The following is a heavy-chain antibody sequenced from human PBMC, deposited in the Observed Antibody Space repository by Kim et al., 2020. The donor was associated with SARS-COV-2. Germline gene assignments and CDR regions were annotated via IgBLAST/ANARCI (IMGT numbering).Heavy chain of an antibody. D-gene: IGHD3-10*01. CDR1: GFTFSSYG. J-gene: IGHJ6*02. Sequence: GGSLRLSCAASGFTFSSYGMHWVRQAPGKGLEWVAVISYDGSYKYYADSVKGRFTISRDNSKNTLYLQMNSLRAEDTAVYYCAKESGSGSYYAWTYYYYGMDVSGQGTTVTVSS. CDR3: AKESGSGSYYAWTYYYYGMDV. CDR2: ISYDGSYK. V-gene: IGHV3-30*18.